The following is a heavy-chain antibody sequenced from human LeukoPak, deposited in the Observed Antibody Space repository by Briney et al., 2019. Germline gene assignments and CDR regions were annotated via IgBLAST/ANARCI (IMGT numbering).Heavy chain of an antibody. V-gene: IGHV1-8*03. D-gene: IGHD1-1*01. Sequence: ASVKVSCKASGYTFTSYDINWVRQASGQGLEWMGWMNPNTGNTGYAQKFQGRVTITRNTSISTVYMELSSLRAEDTALYYCARGGRFVQPAGTFAYWGQGTLITVSS. J-gene: IGHJ4*02. CDR2: MNPNTGNT. CDR3: ARGGRFVQPAGTFAY. CDR1: GYTFTSYD.